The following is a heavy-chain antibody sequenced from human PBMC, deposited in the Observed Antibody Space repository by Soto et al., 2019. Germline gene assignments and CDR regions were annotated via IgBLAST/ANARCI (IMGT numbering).Heavy chain of an antibody. D-gene: IGHD3-10*01. Sequence: GGSLRLSCAASGFTFSSYSMNWVRQAPGKGLEWVSYISSGSKTIYYADSVQGRFTVSRDNAKNSQYLQMSSLTDEDTAVYYCAREDILGVGSFDYWGRGTLVTVSS. CDR1: GFTFSSYS. V-gene: IGHV3-48*02. CDR2: ISSGSKTI. J-gene: IGHJ4*02. CDR3: AREDILGVGSFDY.